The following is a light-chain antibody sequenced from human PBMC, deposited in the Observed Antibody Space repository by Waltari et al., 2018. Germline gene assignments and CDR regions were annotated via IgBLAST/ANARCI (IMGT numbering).Light chain of an antibody. CDR1: RSLLHGNGYNY. Sequence: DIVVTQSPLSLPVTPGEAAPISRRSSRSLLHGNGYNYLDWYLQKPGQSPQLLIYLGSNRASGVPDRFSGSGSGTDFTLKISRVEAEDVGVYYCMQSLRALWTFGQGTKVEIK. CDR2: LGS. CDR3: MQSLRALWT. J-gene: IGKJ1*01. V-gene: IGKV2-28*01.